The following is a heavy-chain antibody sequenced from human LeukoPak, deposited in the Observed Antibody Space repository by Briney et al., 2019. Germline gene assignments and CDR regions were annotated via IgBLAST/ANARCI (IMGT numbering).Heavy chain of an antibody. CDR2: ISSSSSYI. CDR3: ARGGILTVIINYFDY. J-gene: IGHJ4*02. D-gene: IGHD3-9*01. Sequence: GGSLRLSCAASGFTFSSHSMNWVRQAPGKGLEWVSSISSSSSYIYCADSVKGRFTISRDNAKNSLYLQMNSLRAEDTAVYYCARGGILTVIINYFDYWGQGTLVTVSS. CDR1: GFTFSSHS. V-gene: IGHV3-21*01.